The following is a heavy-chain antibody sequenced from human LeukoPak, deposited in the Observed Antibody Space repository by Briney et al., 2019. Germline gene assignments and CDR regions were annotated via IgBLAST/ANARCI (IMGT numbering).Heavy chain of an antibody. CDR3: ARVTYYYGSGTSGNWFDP. CDR2: ISAYNGNT. V-gene: IGHV1-18*01. D-gene: IGHD3-10*01. J-gene: IGHJ5*02. CDR1: GYTFTSYG. Sequence: AASVKVSCKASGYTFTSYGISWVRQAPGQGLEWMGWISAYNGNTNYAQKLQGRVTMTTDTSTSTAYMELRSLRSDDTAVYYCARVTYYYGSGTSGNWFDPWGQGTLVTVSS.